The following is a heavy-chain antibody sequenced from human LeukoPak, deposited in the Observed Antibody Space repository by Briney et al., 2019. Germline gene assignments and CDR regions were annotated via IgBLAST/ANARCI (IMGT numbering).Heavy chain of an antibody. D-gene: IGHD3-10*02. J-gene: IGHJ6*04. CDR2: IKEDGSEK. Sequence: GGSLRLSCAASGLTFSRYWMTWVRQAPGKGLEWVANIKEDGSEKYYANSVKGRFTISRDNAKNSLYLQMNSLRAEDTAVYYCAELGITMIGGVWGKGTTVTISS. CDR1: GLTFSRYW. CDR3: AELGITMIGGV. V-gene: IGHV3-7*01.